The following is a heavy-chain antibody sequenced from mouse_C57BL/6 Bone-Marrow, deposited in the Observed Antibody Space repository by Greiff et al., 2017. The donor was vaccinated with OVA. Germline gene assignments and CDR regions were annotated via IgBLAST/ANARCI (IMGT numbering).Heavy chain of an antibody. J-gene: IGHJ4*01. CDR2: INPSNGGT. CDR3: ARKVGWFYAMDY. D-gene: IGHD2-3*01. CDR1: GYTFTSYW. V-gene: IGHV1-53*01. Sequence: QVQLQQPGTELVKPGASVKLSCKASGYTFTSYWMHWVKQRPGQGLEWIGNINPSNGGTNYNEKFKSKATLTVDKSSSTAYMQLSSQTSEDSAVYYCARKVGWFYAMDYWGQGTSVTVSS.